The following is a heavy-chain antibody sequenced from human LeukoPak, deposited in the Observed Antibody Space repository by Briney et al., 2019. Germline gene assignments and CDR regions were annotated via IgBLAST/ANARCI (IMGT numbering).Heavy chain of an antibody. CDR3: AREGDIVVVVAAIYFDY. D-gene: IGHD2-15*01. J-gene: IGHJ4*02. CDR1: GFSFRDYW. CDR2: IKHDGSEK. Sequence: GGSLRLSCAASGFSFRDYWMSWVRQAPGKGLEWVANIKHDGSEKYYVASVKGRFTISKDIPKNSLYLQMNSLRTEDTAVYYCAREGDIVVVVAAIYFDYWGQGTLVTVSS. V-gene: IGHV3-7*01.